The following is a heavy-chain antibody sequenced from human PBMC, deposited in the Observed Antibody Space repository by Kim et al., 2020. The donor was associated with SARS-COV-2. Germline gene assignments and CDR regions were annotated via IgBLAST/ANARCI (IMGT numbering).Heavy chain of an antibody. CDR1: GYSFTSYW. J-gene: IGHJ6*02. Sequence: GESLKISCKGSGYSFTSYWIGWVRQMPGKGLEWMGIIYPGDSDTRYSPSFQGQVNISADKSISTAYLQWSSLKASDTAMYYCARTSYSGSYSYYGMDVWGQGTTVTVSS. CDR2: IYPGDSDT. D-gene: IGHD1-26*01. CDR3: ARTSYSGSYSYYGMDV. V-gene: IGHV5-51*01.